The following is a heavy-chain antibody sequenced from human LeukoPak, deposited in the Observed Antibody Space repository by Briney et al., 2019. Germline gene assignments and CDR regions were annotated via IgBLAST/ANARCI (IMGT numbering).Heavy chain of an antibody. CDR3: ARCRRDSNKYYFDY. V-gene: IGHV4-31*03. Sequence: TLSLTCTVSGGSISSGGYYWSWIRQHPGKGLEWIGYIYYSGSTYYNPSLKSRVTISVDTSKNQFSLKLSSVTAADTAVYYCARCRRDSNKYYFDYWGQGTLVTVSS. CDR2: IYYSGST. CDR1: GGSISSGGYY. J-gene: IGHJ4*02. D-gene: IGHD5-24*01.